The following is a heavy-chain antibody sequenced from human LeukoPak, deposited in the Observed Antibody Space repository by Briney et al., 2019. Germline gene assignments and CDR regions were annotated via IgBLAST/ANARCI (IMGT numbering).Heavy chain of an antibody. CDR3: TRDQTPYY. V-gene: IGHV3-49*04. CDR1: GFTFGDYA. J-gene: IGHJ4*02. CDR2: IASETYGGTA. Sequence: GRSLRLSCTASGFTFGDYAMTWVRQAPGKGLEWVGFIASETYGGTAEYAASLKDRFTISRDDSKSIAYLQMNSLKTEDTAVYYCTRDQTPYYWGQGTLVTVSS.